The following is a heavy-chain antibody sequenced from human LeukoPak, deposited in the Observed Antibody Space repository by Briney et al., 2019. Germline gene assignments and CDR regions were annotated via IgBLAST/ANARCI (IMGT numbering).Heavy chain of an antibody. CDR1: GFILNNYG. CDR3: AKDLGITMIRGTMEFDP. CDR2: IWYDGSNE. V-gene: IGHV3-30*18. Sequence: GRSLRLSCAASGFILNNYGMPWVRQVPGPGVNGLGDIWYDGSNEYNGDSVQGRLTIYRDNSKNMVYLQMNSLRADDPAVYYCAKDLGITMIRGTMEFDPWAQGTLVTVSS. D-gene: IGHD3-10*01. J-gene: IGHJ5*02.